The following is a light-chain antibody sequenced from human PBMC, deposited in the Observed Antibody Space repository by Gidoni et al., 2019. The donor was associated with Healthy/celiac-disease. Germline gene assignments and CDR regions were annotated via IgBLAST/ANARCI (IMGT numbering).Light chain of an antibody. CDR3: QQSYSTPRT. J-gene: IGKJ1*01. CDR1: KSISSY. Sequence: DITMTQYPSALSASVGDRVTITCRASKSISSYLNWYQQKPGKAPKLLMYAASSLQSGVPSRFSGSGSGTDFTLTISSLQPEDFATYYCQQSYSTPRTFGQGTKVEIK. V-gene: IGKV1-39*01. CDR2: AAS.